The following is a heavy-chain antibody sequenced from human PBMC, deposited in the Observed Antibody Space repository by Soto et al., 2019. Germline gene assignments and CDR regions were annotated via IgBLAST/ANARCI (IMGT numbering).Heavy chain of an antibody. CDR1: GGSISSGGYY. V-gene: IGHV4-31*03. Sequence: QVQLQESGPGLVKPSQTLSLTCTVSGGSISSGGYYWSWIRQHPGKGLEWIGYIYYSGSTYYNPSPQNRVTISADASINQFPPTPSSMPPAYTAVYYSARWPQLDPPFDYWGQGTLVTAST. J-gene: IGHJ4*02. CDR2: IYYSGST. D-gene: IGHD1-1*01. CDR3: ARWPQLDPPFDY.